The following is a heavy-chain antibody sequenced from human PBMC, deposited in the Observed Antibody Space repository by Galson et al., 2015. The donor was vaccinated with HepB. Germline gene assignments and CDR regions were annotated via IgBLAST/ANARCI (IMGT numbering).Heavy chain of an antibody. CDR2: IIPIFGTA. J-gene: IGHJ6*02. D-gene: IGHD3-10*01. Sequence: SVKVSCKASGGTFSSYAISWVRQAPGQGLEWMGGIIPIFGTANYAQKFQGRVTITADESTSTAYMELSSLRSEDTAVYYCARDREVLRRPFMDVWGQGTTVTVSS. CDR3: ARDREVLRRPFMDV. V-gene: IGHV1-69*13. CDR1: GGTFSSYA.